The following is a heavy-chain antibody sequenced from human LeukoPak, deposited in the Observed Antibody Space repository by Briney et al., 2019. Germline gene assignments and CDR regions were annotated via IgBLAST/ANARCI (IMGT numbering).Heavy chain of an antibody. J-gene: IGHJ4*02. CDR2: MNPNSGNT. CDR3: ARVRRGYSGYLR. CDR1: GYTFTGYY. V-gene: IGHV1-8*02. D-gene: IGHD5-12*01. Sequence: ASVKVSCKASGYTFTGYYMHWVRQAPGQGLEWMGWMNPNSGNTGYAQKFQGRVTMTRNTSISTAYMELSSLRSEDTAVYYCARVRRGYSGYLRWGQGTLVTVSS.